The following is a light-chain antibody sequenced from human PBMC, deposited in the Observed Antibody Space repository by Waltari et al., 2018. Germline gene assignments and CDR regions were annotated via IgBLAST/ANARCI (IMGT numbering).Light chain of an antibody. V-gene: IGKV3D-15*01. CDR3: QQYSTWFYT. CDR1: QTVTNN. CDR2: DAS. J-gene: IGKJ2*01. Sequence: IVLTQSPATLSVSPGGSATLTCRASQTVTNNLAWYQEKPGQSPRLLRHDASTRATGIAARFSASGSGRQFTLTISRLQSEDVAIYYCQQYSTWFYTFGQGTKLEI.